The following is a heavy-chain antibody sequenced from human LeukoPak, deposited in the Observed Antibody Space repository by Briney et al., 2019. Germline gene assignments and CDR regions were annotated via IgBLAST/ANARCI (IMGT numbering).Heavy chain of an antibody. CDR3: AKAYSSSWYFDY. CDR1: GFTFSSYG. V-gene: IGHV3-23*01. CDR2: ISDSGGST. J-gene: IGHJ4*02. Sequence: GGSLRLSCAASGFTFSSYGMSWVRQAPGKGLEWVSGISDSGGSTYYADSVKGRFTISRDNSKNTLYLQMNSLRAEDTAVYYCAKAYSSSWYFDYWGQGTLVTVSS. D-gene: IGHD6-13*01.